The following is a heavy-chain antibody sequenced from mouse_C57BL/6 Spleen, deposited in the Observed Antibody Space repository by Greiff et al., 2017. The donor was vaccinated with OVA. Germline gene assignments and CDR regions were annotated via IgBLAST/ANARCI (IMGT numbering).Heavy chain of an antibody. CDR2: ISSGGSYT. V-gene: IGHV5-6*02. CDR3: ARRPYDGYYEGFAY. Sequence: EVMLVESGGDLVKPGGSLKLSCAASGFTFSSYGMSWVRPPPDKRLEWVATISSGGSYTYYPASVKGRFTISSDNAKNPLYLQMSSLKSEDTAMYYCARRPYDGYYEGFAYWGQGTLVTVSA. CDR1: GFTFSSYG. J-gene: IGHJ3*01. D-gene: IGHD2-3*01.